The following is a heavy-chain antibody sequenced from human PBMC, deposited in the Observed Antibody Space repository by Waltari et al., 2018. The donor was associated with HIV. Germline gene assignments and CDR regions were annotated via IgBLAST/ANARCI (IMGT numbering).Heavy chain of an antibody. CDR1: GFRVGDSN. J-gene: IGHJ5*02. V-gene: IGHV3-21*01. Sequence: EVRLLESGGGLVRPGGSLRRSCAASGFRVGDSNMHWVRQGPGKGLEWVASIGSLQNFIHYADSVKGRFTVSRDNAKNSLYLQMNSLTAEDTAVYYCARGPSSGWSWFDPWGQGTLVTVSS. CDR3: ARGPSSGWSWFDP. CDR2: IGSLQNFI. D-gene: IGHD6-19*01.